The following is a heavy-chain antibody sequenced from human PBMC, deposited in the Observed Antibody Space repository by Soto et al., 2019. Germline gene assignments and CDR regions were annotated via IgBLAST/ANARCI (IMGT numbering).Heavy chain of an antibody. CDR3: AKDTYSGSY. Sequence: EVQLVESGGGLVQPGRSLRLSCAASGFTFDDYAMHWVRQAPGKGLEWVSGISWNSGSIGYADSVKGRFTISRDNAKNSLYLQMNSLRAEDTALYYCAKDTYSGSYWGQGTLVTVSS. J-gene: IGHJ4*02. V-gene: IGHV3-9*01. D-gene: IGHD1-26*01. CDR1: GFTFDDYA. CDR2: ISWNSGSI.